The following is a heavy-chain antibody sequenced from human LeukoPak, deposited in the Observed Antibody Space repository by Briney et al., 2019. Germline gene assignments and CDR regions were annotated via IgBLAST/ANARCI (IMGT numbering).Heavy chain of an antibody. CDR3: ARVTLQRGHYYDSSGYFDY. V-gene: IGHV1-2*06. CDR2: INPNSGGT. J-gene: IGHJ4*02. CDR1: GYTFTGYY. Sequence: ASVKVSCKASGYTFTGYYMHWVRQAPGQGLEWMGRINPNSGGTNYAQKFQGRVTMTRDTSISTAYMELSRLRSDDTAVYYCARVTLQRGHYYDSSGYFDYWGQGTLDTVSS. D-gene: IGHD3-22*01.